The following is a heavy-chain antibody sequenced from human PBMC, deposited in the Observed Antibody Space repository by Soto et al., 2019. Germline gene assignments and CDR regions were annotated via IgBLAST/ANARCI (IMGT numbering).Heavy chain of an antibody. Sequence: PGGSLRLSCAASGFTFSSYAMSWVRQAPGKGLEWVSAISGSGGSTYYADSVKGRFTISRDNSKNTLYLQMNSLRAEDTAVYYCAKADGGFLRFLEWLSSPFDYWGQGTLVTVSS. CDR2: ISGSGGST. CDR3: AKADGGFLRFLEWLSSPFDY. D-gene: IGHD3-3*01. CDR1: GFTFSSYA. V-gene: IGHV3-23*01. J-gene: IGHJ4*02.